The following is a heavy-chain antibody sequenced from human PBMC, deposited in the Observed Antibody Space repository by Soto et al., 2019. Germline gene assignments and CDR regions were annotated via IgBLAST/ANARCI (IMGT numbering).Heavy chain of an antibody. CDR2: INPSGGST. D-gene: IGHD2-2*01. CDR1: GYTFTSYY. CDR3: ARDDCSSTSCSNWFDP. J-gene: IGHJ5*02. Sequence: QVQLVQSGAEVKKPGASVKVSCKASGYTFTSYYMHWVRQAPGQGLEWMGIINPSGGSTSYAQKFQGRVTMTRDTTTSKVYMELSSLRSEDTAVYYCARDDCSSTSCSNWFDPWGQGTLVTVSS. V-gene: IGHV1-46*01.